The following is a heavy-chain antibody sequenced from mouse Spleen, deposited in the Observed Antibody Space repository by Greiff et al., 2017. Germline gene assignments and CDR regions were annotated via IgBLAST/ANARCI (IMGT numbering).Heavy chain of an antibody. Sequence: EVQLQESGGGLVKPGGSLKLSCAASGFTFSDYGMAWVRQAPGKGPEWVAFISNLAYSIYYADTVTGRFTISRENAKNTLYLEMSSLRSEDTAMYYCARHEGAYWGQGTLVTVSA. CDR1: GFTFSDYG. V-gene: IGHV5-15*01. CDR3: ARHEGAY. CDR2: ISNLAYSI. J-gene: IGHJ3*01.